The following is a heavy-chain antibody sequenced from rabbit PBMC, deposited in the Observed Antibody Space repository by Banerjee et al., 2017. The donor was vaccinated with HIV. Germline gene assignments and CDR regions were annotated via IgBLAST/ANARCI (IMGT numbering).Heavy chain of an antibody. D-gene: IGHD1-1*01. CDR2: ITYGGST. V-gene: IGHV1S40*01. Sequence: QSLEESGGDLVQPGASLTLTCTASGFSFSTSYYMCWVRQAPGKGLEWIGYITYGGSTFYASWAKGRFTISRTSTTVDLKMTSLTAADTATYFCVRHNSGYSDYVFNLWGQGTLVTVS. CDR1: GFSFSTSYY. J-gene: IGHJ4*01. CDR3: VRHNSGYSDYVFNL.